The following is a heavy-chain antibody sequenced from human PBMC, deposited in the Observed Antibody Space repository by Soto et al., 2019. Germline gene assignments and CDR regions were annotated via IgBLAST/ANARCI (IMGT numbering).Heavy chain of an antibody. CDR2: INSDGSST. CDR1: GFAFGSYW. V-gene: IGHV3-74*01. Sequence: PGGSLRLSCAASGFAFGSYWMHWVRQAPGKGLVWVSRINSDGSSTSYADSVKGRFTISRDNAKNTLYLQMNSLRAEDTAVYYCARDSNGGPSVGYFQHWGQGTLVTVS. CDR3: ARDSNGGPSVGYFQH. J-gene: IGHJ1*01. D-gene: IGHD4-17*01.